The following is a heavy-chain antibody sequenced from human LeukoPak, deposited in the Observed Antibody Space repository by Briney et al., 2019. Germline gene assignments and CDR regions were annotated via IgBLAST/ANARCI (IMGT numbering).Heavy chain of an antibody. J-gene: IGHJ3*02. V-gene: IGHV4-34*01. D-gene: IGHD1-26*01. CDR2: INHSGST. Sequence: PSETLSLTCAVYGGSLSGYYWSWIRQPPGTGLEWIGEINHSGSTNYNPSLKSRVTISVDTSKNQFSLKLSSLTAADTAVYYCARDSYTGNYFEDTFDIWGQGTMVTVSS. CDR3: ARDSYTGNYFEDTFDI. CDR1: GGSLSGYY.